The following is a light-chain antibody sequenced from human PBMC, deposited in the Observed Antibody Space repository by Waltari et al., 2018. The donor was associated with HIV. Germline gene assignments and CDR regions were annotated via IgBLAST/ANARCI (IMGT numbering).Light chain of an antibody. J-gene: IGKJ2*01. CDR3: QKYDSAPYP. Sequence: DIHMTQSPSSLSASVGDRLTVTCRASQDISVYVAWYQQKPGKAPKLLIYAASTLQSEVPSRFSGSGSGTDFTLTISSLQPEDVASYYCQKYDSAPYPFGQGTKLEIK. CDR1: QDISVY. V-gene: IGKV1-27*01. CDR2: AAS.